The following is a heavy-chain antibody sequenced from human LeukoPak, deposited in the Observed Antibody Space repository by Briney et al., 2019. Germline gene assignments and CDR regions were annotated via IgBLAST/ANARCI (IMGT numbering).Heavy chain of an antibody. CDR3: AKDSGGITIFGVVIGYFDY. CDR1: GFTFSSYG. V-gene: IGHV3-30*02. D-gene: IGHD3-3*01. J-gene: IGHJ4*02. CDR2: IRYDGSNK. Sequence: GGSLRLSCAASGFTFSSYGMHWVRQAPGKGLEWVAFIRYDGSNKYYADSVKGRFTISRDNSKNTLYLQMNSLRAEDTAVYYCAKDSGGITIFGVVIGYFDYWGQGTLVTVSS.